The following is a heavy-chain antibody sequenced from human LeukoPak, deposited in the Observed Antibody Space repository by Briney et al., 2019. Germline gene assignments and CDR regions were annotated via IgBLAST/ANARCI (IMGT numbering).Heavy chain of an antibody. D-gene: IGHD6-19*01. CDR2: IIPILGIA. CDR3: ARASLEAVASLKP. J-gene: IGHJ5*02. CDR1: GGTFSSYA. Sequence: SVKVSCKASGGTFSSYAISWVRQAPGQGLEWMGRIIPILGIANYAQKFQGRVTMTADKSTSTAYMELSSLRSEDTAVYYCARASLEAVASLKPWGQGTLVTVSS. V-gene: IGHV1-69*04.